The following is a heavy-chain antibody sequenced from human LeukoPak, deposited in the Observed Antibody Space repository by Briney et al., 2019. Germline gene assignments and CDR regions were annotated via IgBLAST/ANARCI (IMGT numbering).Heavy chain of an antibody. D-gene: IGHD3-22*01. Sequence: ASVKVSCKASGGTFSSYAISWVRQSPGQGLEWMGRIIPILGIANYAQKFQGRVTITADKSTSTAYMEPSSLRSEDTAVYYCASGDGYDSSGYAFDYWGQGTLVTVSS. V-gene: IGHV1-69*04. CDR1: GGTFSSYA. J-gene: IGHJ4*02. CDR3: ASGDGYDSSGYAFDY. CDR2: IIPILGIA.